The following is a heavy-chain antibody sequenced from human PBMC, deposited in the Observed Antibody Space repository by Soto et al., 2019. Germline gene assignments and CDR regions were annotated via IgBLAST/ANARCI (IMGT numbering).Heavy chain of an antibody. CDR3: AKDQGSSWYEIDY. Sequence: EVQLLESGGGLVQPGGSLRLSCAASGFTYSTYALPWVRQAPGKGLEWVPTISGSGGTTYYADSVKGRFTISRDNSKNTLYLQMNSLRAEDTAVYYSAKDQGSSWYEIDYWGQGTLVTVSS. V-gene: IGHV3-23*01. D-gene: IGHD6-13*01. CDR2: ISGSGGTT. CDR1: GFTYSTYA. J-gene: IGHJ4*02.